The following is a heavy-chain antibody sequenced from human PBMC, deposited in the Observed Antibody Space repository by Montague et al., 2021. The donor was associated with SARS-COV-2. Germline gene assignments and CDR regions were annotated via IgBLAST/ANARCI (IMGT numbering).Heavy chain of an antibody. J-gene: IGHJ5*02. CDR2: VYYNGNT. D-gene: IGHD3-10*01. CDR3: VRPGGSESHWFDR. V-gene: IGHV4-39*01. Sequence: SETLSLTCTVFGGSISSGSYYWGWIRQPPGKGLEWIGSVYYNGNTNYNPSLKSRVTISLDTSENQISLNLDSVTAADTAVYYCVRPGGSESHWFDRWGQGTLVTVSS. CDR1: GGSISSGSYY.